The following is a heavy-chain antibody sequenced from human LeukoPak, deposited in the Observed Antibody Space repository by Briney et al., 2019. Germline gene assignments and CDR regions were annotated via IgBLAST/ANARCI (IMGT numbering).Heavy chain of an antibody. J-gene: IGHJ4*01. CDR2: IYYSGST. D-gene: IGHD6-19*01. Sequence: PETQSLTCTVSGGSISSSSYYWGWIRQPPGKGLEWIGSIYYSGSTYYNPSLKSRVTISVDTSKNQFSLKLSSVTAADTAVYYCARGTSGCLAMFAYWGQPSLVTVSS. V-gene: IGHV4-39*01. CDR1: GGSISSSSYY. CDR3: ARGTSGCLAMFAY.